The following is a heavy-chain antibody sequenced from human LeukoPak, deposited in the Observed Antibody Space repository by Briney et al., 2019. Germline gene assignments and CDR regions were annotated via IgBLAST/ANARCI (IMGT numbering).Heavy chain of an antibody. D-gene: IGHD2-21*01. J-gene: IGHJ4*02. Sequence: SETLSLTCTVSGGSINSYYWSWIRQPPGKGLEWIGYIYYSGSTNYNPSLKRRVTISVDTSKNQFSLKLSSVTAADTAVYYCARSEYCGGDCYSGLFDYWGQGTLVTVSS. CDR1: GGSINSYY. CDR2: IYYSGST. V-gene: IGHV4-59*01. CDR3: ARSEYCGGDCYSGLFDY.